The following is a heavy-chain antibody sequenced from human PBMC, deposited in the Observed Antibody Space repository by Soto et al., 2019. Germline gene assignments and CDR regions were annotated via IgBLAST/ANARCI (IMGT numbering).Heavy chain of an antibody. Sequence: LSLTCTVSGGSISSYYWSWIRQPPGKGLEWIGYIYYSGSTNYNPSLKSRVTISVDTSKNQFSLKLSSVTAADTAVYYCALAVAGTEEGFDYWGQGTLVTVSS. CDR2: IYYSGST. J-gene: IGHJ4*02. CDR3: ALAVAGTEEGFDY. D-gene: IGHD6-19*01. V-gene: IGHV4-59*01. CDR1: GGSISSYY.